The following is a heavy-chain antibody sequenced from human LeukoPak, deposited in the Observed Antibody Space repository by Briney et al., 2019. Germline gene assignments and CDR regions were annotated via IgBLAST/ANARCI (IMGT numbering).Heavy chain of an antibody. V-gene: IGHV1-2*02. J-gene: IGHJ4*02. CDR3: ATIPRGKYSSGWYGGGVDY. Sequence: ASVKVSCKASGYTFTGYYMHWVRQAPGQGLEWMGWINPNSGGTNYAQKFQGRVTMTRDTSISTAYMELSRLRSDDTAVYYCATIPRGKYSSGWYGGGVDYWGQGTLVTVSS. CDR1: GYTFTGYY. D-gene: IGHD6-13*01. CDR2: INPNSGGT.